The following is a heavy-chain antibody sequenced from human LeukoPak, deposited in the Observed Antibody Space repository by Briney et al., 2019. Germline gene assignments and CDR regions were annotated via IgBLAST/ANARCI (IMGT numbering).Heavy chain of an antibody. CDR2: IYYRGST. V-gene: IGHV4-59*12. Sequence: SETLSLTCTVSGGSISRYYWSWIRQPPGKGLEWIGYIYYRGSTNYNPSLKSRVTISVDTSQNQFSLKLSSVTAADTAVYYCARDLSGWYNWFDPWGQGTLVTVSS. CDR1: GGSISRYY. D-gene: IGHD6-19*01. CDR3: ARDLSGWYNWFDP. J-gene: IGHJ5*02.